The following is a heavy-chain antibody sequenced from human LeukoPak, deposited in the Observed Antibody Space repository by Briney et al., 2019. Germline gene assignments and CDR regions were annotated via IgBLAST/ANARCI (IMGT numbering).Heavy chain of an antibody. CDR1: GGSFSTYY. Sequence: PSETLSLTCAVYGGSFSTYYWSWIRQPPGKGLEWIGEINHSGSTTYNPSLKSRVTISIGTSKNQFSLKLSSVTAADTAVYFCAGYHYGSGSYHNHPNFDYWGQGTLVTVSS. CDR3: AGYHYGSGSYHNHPNFDY. V-gene: IGHV4-34*01. J-gene: IGHJ4*02. D-gene: IGHD3-10*01. CDR2: INHSGST.